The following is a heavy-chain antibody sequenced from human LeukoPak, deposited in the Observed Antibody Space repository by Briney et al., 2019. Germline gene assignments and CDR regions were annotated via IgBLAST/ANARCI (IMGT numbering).Heavy chain of an antibody. J-gene: IGHJ4*02. Sequence: GGSLRLSCTASGFTFGDYAMSWFRQAPGKGLEWVGFIRSKAYGGTTEYAASVKGGFTISRDDSKSIAYLQMNSLKTEDTAVYYCTRDHYGDDEYDYWGQGTLVTVSS. D-gene: IGHD4-17*01. CDR2: IRSKAYGGTT. CDR1: GFTFGDYA. CDR3: TRDHYGDDEYDY. V-gene: IGHV3-49*03.